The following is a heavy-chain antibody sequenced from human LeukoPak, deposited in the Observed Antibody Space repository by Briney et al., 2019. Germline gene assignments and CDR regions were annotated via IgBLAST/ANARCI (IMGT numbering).Heavy chain of an antibody. V-gene: IGHV3-23*01. CDR3: ATYRQVLLPFES. Sequence: PGGSLRLSCAASGFTFSTFAMIWVRQPPGKGLEWVSSVFPSGGEIHYADSVRGRFTISRDNSKSTPSLQMNSLRAEDTAIYYCATYRQVLLPFESWGQGTLVTVPS. D-gene: IGHD2-8*02. CDR2: VFPSGGEI. CDR1: GFTFSTFA. J-gene: IGHJ4*02.